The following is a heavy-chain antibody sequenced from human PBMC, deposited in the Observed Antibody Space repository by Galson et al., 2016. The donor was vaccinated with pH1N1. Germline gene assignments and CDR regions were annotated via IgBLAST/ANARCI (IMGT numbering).Heavy chain of an antibody. Sequence: SLRLSCAASGFTFSTYGMHWIRQAPGKGLEGVAVIWYDGSKKHYSDSVKGRFTISRDNSKNTLYLQMNSLRVEDTAVYYCARRDFVVGEGWYNGFDVWGQGTTVTVSS. D-gene: IGHD2-15*01. J-gene: IGHJ6*02. CDR3: ARRDFVVGEGWYNGFDV. CDR2: IWYDGSKK. V-gene: IGHV3-33*01. CDR1: GFTFSTYG.